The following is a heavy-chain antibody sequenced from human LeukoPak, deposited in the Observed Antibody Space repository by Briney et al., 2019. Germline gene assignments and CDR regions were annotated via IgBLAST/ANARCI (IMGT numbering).Heavy chain of an antibody. CDR1: GFAFSNYA. CDR3: AKAYYYGSGSNYVSFDC. D-gene: IGHD3-10*01. CDR2: IGGSGEKT. Sequence: GGSLRLSCAASGFAFSNYAMTWVRQTPGRGLEWVSSIGGSGEKTFYADSVKGRFTISRGNSKNTLFLQMSSLGADDTALYYCAKAYYYGSGSNYVSFDCWGQGTLVTVSS. V-gene: IGHV3-23*01. J-gene: IGHJ4*02.